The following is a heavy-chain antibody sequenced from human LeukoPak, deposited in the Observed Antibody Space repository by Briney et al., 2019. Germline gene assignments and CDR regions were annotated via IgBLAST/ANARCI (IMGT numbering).Heavy chain of an antibody. CDR3: ARNNGMDV. J-gene: IGHJ6*02. CDR1: GFALSSHW. CDR2: VNRDGSET. Sequence: GGSLRLSCAASGFALSSHWMTWVRQVPGRGPEWVANVNRDGSETYYLDSVKGRFTIAKDNAKNSLYLQMNSLRAEDTALYHCARNNGMDVWGQGTTVIASS. V-gene: IGHV3-7*03.